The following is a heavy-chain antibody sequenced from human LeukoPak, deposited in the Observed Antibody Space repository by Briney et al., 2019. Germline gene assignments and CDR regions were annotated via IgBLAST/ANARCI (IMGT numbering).Heavy chain of an antibody. D-gene: IGHD1-26*01. CDR1: GFTFSSYW. CDR3: ARVRVGATSFGPSWYPGN. Sequence: PGGSLRLSCAASGFTFSSYWMHWVRQAPGKGLVWVSRINSDGSSTSYADSVKGRFTISRDNAKNTLYLQMNSLRAEDTAVYYCARVRVGATSFGPSWYPGNWGQGTLVTVSS. CDR2: INSDGSST. J-gene: IGHJ4*02. V-gene: IGHV3-74*01.